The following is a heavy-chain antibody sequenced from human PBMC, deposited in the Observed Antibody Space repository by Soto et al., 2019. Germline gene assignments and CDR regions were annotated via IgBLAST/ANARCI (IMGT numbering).Heavy chain of an antibody. J-gene: IGHJ4*02. Sequence: QVHLVQSGAEVKKPGASVKVSCRGSGYAFTTYGITWVGQTPGQGLEWMGWFSAHNGTTNYAQKLQGRVTVTRDTSTSTAYMELRSLRSDDTAVYYCARGRYGDYWGQGALVTVSS. D-gene: IGHD1-1*01. CDR2: FSAHNGTT. CDR3: ARGRYGDY. V-gene: IGHV1-18*01. CDR1: GYAFTTYG.